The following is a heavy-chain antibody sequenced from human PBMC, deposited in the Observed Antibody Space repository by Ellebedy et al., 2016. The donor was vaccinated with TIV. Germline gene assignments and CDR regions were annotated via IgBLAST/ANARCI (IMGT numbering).Heavy chain of an antibody. V-gene: IGHV3-30*03. CDR1: GFTFSSYG. D-gene: IGHD3-10*01. CDR3: ARVFQSYYFDY. CDR2: ISFDGSEK. Sequence: GGSLRLSCATSGFTFSSYGMHWVRQTPGKGLEWVAYISFDGSEKTHTDSVKGRFTISRDNSKNTLYLEMNSLRPEDTAVYYCARVFQSYYFDYWGQGTLVTVSS. J-gene: IGHJ4*02.